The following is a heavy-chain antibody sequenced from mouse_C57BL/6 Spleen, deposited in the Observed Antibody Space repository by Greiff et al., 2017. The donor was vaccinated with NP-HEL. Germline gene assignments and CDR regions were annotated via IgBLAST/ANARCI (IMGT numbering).Heavy chain of an antibody. CDR2: IYPGSGST. CDR3: ALYRGAMDY. Sequence: QVQLQQPGAELVKPGASVKMSCKASGYTFTSYWITWVKQRPGQGLEWIGEIYPGSGSTNYNEKFKSKATLTVDTSTSTAYMQLSSLTSEDSAVYYCALYRGAMDYWGQGTSVTVSS. J-gene: IGHJ4*01. CDR1: GYTFTSYW. D-gene: IGHD2-1*01. V-gene: IGHV1-55*01.